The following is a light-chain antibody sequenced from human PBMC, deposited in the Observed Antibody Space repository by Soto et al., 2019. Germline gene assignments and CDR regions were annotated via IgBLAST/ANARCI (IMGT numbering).Light chain of an antibody. CDR3: QHYNSYSEA. CDR1: QTISSW. V-gene: IGKV1-5*03. J-gene: IGKJ1*01. Sequence: DIQMTQSPSTLSGSVGARVTITCRASQTISSWLAWYQQKPGKAPKLLIYKASTLKSGVPSRFSGSGSGTEFTLTISSLKPDDFATYYCQHYNSYSEAFGQGTNVELK. CDR2: KAS.